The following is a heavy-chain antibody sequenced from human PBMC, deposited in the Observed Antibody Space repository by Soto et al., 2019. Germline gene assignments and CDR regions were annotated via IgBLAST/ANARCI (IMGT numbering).Heavy chain of an antibody. Sequence: ASVKVSCKASGYTFTSSGISWVRQAPGQGLEWMGWISAYNGNTNYAQKLQGRVTMTTDTSTSTAYMELRSLRSDDTAVYYCARDPDIVVVPAAAQPFYYYYGMDVWGQGTTVTVSS. CDR2: ISAYNGNT. D-gene: IGHD2-2*01. CDR3: ARDPDIVVVPAAAQPFYYYYGMDV. V-gene: IGHV1-18*01. CDR1: GYTFTSSG. J-gene: IGHJ6*02.